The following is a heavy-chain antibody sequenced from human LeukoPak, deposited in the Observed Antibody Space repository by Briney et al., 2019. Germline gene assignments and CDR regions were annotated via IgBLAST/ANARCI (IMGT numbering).Heavy chain of an antibody. J-gene: IGHJ4*02. CDR3: AKGPYYYDSSGYWPFDY. CDR2: IRYDGSNK. CDR1: GFTFSSYG. Sequence: GGSLRLSCAASGFTFSSYGMHWVRQAPGKGLERVAFIRYDGSNKYYADAVKGRFTISRDNSKNTLYLQMNSLRAEDTAVYYCAKGPYYYDSSGYWPFDYWGQGTLVTVSS. D-gene: IGHD3-22*01. V-gene: IGHV3-30*02.